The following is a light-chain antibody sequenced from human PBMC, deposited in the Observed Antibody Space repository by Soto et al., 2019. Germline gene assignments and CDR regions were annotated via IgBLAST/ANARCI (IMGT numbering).Light chain of an antibody. CDR1: QSVLYSSNNKNY. CDR3: QQYYRTPPYT. J-gene: IGKJ2*01. V-gene: IGKV4-1*01. CDR2: WAS. Sequence: DIVMTQSPDSLAVSLGERATINCQSSQSVLYSSNNKNYLAWYQQKPGQPPKLLIYWASTRESGVPDRFSGSGSGTDFTLTISSLQAEAVAVYYCQQYYRTPPYTFGQGTKLEIK.